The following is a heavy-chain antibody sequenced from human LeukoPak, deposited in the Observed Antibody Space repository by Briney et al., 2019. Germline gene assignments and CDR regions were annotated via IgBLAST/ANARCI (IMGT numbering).Heavy chain of an antibody. CDR3: ARDVLYYDSNDAFDI. Sequence: ASVKVSCKASGYTFTGNYIHWVRQAPGQGLEWMGWINPNNGGTNYAQKFQGRVTMTRDTSITTAYMDLSGLTSDDTAVYYCARDVLYYDSNDAFDIWGQGTMVTVSS. D-gene: IGHD3-22*01. CDR1: GYTFTGNY. V-gene: IGHV1-2*02. J-gene: IGHJ3*02. CDR2: INPNNGGT.